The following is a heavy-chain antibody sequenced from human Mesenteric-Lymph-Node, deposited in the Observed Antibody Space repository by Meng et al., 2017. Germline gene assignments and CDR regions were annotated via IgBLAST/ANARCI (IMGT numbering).Heavy chain of an antibody. V-gene: IGHV3-21*01. CDR3: ARDNDFWSGYYSLELDY. CDR2: ISSSSSYI. D-gene: IGHD3-3*01. J-gene: IGHJ4*02. Sequence: GESLKISCAASGFTFSSYSMNWVRQAPGKGLEWVSSISSSSSYIYYADSVKGRFTISRDNSKNTLYLQMNSLRAEDTAVYYCARDNDFWSGYYSLELDYWGQGTLVTVSS. CDR1: GFTFSSYS.